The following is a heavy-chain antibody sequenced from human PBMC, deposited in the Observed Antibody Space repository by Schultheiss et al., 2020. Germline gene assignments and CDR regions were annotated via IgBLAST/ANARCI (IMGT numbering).Heavy chain of an antibody. D-gene: IGHD2-21*01. CDR2: INSDGSTT. V-gene: IGHV3-74*01. Sequence: GGSLRLSCAASGFTFSRNWMHWVRQAPGKGLVWVSRINSDGSTTGYADSVKGRFTISRDNAKNMVYLQMNSLRAEDTAVYYCASPIPWDYWGQGTLITVSS. CDR3: ASPIPWDY. CDR1: GFTFSRNW. J-gene: IGHJ4*02.